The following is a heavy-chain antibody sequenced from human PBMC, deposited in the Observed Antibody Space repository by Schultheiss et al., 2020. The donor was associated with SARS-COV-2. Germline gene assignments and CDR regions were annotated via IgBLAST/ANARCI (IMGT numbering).Heavy chain of an antibody. D-gene: IGHD1-26*01. Sequence: SETLSLTCAVSGGSISSSNWWGWIRQPPGKGLEWIGYIYYSGSTYHNPSLESLLTISVDTSKNQFSLKLSSVTAADTAVYYCASWSHTSGAFDYWGQGTLVTVSS. CDR3: ASWSHTSGAFDY. CDR1: GGSISSSNW. CDR2: IYYSGST. J-gene: IGHJ4*02. V-gene: IGHV4-28*01.